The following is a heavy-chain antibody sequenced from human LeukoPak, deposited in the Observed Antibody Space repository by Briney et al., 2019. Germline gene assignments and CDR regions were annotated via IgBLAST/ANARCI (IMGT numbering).Heavy chain of an antibody. CDR3: AKVPYPAGIGEDYFDY. Sequence: GGSLRLSCAASGFTFSGYGMHWVRQAPGKGLEWVAFIRYDGSNKYYADSVKGRFTISRDNSKNTLYLQMNSLRAEDTAVYYCAKVPYPAGIGEDYFDYWGQGTLVTVSS. V-gene: IGHV3-30*02. CDR2: IRYDGSNK. D-gene: IGHD6-13*01. CDR1: GFTFSGYG. J-gene: IGHJ4*02.